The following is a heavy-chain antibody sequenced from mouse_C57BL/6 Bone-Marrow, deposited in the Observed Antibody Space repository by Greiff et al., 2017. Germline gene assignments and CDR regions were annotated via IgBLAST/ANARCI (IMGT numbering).Heavy chain of an antibody. CDR3: ARPIYYYGYFDY. D-gene: IGHD1-1*01. J-gene: IGHJ2*01. CDR1: GFTFSSYG. CDR2: ISSGGSYT. V-gene: IGHV5-6*01. Sequence: EVQLVESGGDLVKPGGSLKLSCAASGFTFSSYGMSWVRQTPDKRLEWVATISSGGSYTYYPDSVKGRFTISRDNAKKTLYLQMSSLKSEDTAMYYCARPIYYYGYFDYWGQGTTLTVSS.